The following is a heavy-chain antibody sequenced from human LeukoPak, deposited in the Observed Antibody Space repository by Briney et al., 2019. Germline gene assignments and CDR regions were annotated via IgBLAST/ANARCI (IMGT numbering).Heavy chain of an antibody. V-gene: IGHV3-23*01. CDR3: AKRGVVIRVILVGFHKQAYYFDS. CDR2: ISDSGGST. J-gene: IGHJ4*02. Sequence: GGSLRLSCAVSGITLSNYGMSWVRQAPGKGLEWVAGISDSGGSTNYADSVKSRFTISRDNAKNTLYLQMNSLRAEDTARSFCAKRGVVIRVILVGFHKQAYYFDSWGQGALVTVSS. CDR1: GITLSNYG. D-gene: IGHD3-10*01.